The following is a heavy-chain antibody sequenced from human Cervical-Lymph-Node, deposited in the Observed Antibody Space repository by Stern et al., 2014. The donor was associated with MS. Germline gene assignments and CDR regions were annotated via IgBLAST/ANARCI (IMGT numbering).Heavy chain of an antibody. J-gene: IGHJ5*02. CDR2: IYWDDDK. V-gene: IGHV2-5*02. CDR3: AFRPGFGDLNYFAP. Sequence: SGPTLVKPTQTLTLTCTFSGFSLKTSGVGVAWIRQPPGKALEWLALIYWDDDKRYSPSLESRLTITKDTSKNQVVLTMTNMDPVDTATYYCAFRPGFGDLNYFAPWGQGTLVAVSS. D-gene: IGHD3-10*01. CDR1: GFSLKTSGVG.